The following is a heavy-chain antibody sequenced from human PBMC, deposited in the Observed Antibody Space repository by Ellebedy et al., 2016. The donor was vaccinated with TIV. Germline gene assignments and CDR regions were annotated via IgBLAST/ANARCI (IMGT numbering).Heavy chain of an antibody. D-gene: IGHD4-17*01. V-gene: IGHV4-39*01. CDR1: GGSINSRGYS. CDR3: ARKVPAPTTVPPNWYFDL. J-gene: IGHJ2*01. CDR2: ISDSGST. Sequence: MPSETLSLTCSVSGGSINSRGYSWDWIRQPPGKGLEWVGSISDSGSTDYNPSLKSRVSMSLEASKMQFSLKLRSMTAADTAVYYCARKVPAPTTVPPNWYFDLWGRGTLVTVSS.